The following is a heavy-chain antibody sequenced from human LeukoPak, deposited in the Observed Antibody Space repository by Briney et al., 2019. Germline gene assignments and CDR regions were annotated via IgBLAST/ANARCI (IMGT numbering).Heavy chain of an antibody. J-gene: IGHJ4*02. CDR3: ARERGGSGGNTNGYFDY. CDR2: ISGSGGTT. V-gene: IGHV3-23*01. D-gene: IGHD4-23*01. Sequence: GGSLRLSCAASGFTFSNYAMSWVRQAPGKGLEWVSVISGSGGTTYSADSVRGRFTISRDNSKNTLYLQMNSLRAEDTAAYYCARERGGSGGNTNGYFDYWGQGALVTVSS. CDR1: GFTFSNYA.